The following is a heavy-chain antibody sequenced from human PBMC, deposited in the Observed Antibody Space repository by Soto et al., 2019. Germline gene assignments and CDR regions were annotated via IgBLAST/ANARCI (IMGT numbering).Heavy chain of an antibody. J-gene: IGHJ5*02. D-gene: IGHD4-17*01. Sequence: QLQLQESGSRLVKSSETLSHTCAVSGDTISTGGYSWAWIRQPPGKPLEWIGHTYHSGNPYYNPSLKSRFIIPVYRSKNQSSLKLSSVPAANTAVYFWDIQTYGDYVGYFDTLGQGALVTVTS. V-gene: IGHV4-30-2*01. CDR3: DIQTYGDYVGYFDT. CDR2: TYHSGNP. CDR1: GDTISTGGYS.